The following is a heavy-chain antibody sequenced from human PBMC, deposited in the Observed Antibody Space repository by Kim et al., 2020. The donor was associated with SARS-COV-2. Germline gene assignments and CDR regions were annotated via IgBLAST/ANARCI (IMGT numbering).Heavy chain of an antibody. CDR3: AKAGYYDIDYYYYGMDV. CDR2: ISGSGGST. D-gene: IGHD3-22*01. V-gene: IGHV3-23*01. J-gene: IGHJ6*02. Sequence: GGSLRLSCAASGFTFSSYAMSWVRQAPGKGLEWVSAISGSGGSTYYADSVKGRFTISRDNSKNTLYLQMNSLRAEDTAVYYCAKAGYYDIDYYYYGMDVWGQGTTVTVSS. CDR1: GFTFSSYA.